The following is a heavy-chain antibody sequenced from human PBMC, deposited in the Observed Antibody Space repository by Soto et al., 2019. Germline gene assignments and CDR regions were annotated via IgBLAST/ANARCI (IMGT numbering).Heavy chain of an antibody. J-gene: IGHJ6*03. V-gene: IGHV3-23*01. CDR1: GFTFSSYA. Sequence: GGSLRLSCAASGFTFSSYAMSWVRQAPGKGLEWVSAISGSGGSTYYADSVKGRFTISRDNSKNTLYLQMNSLRAEDTAVYYCAKDPTGARGYYYYYYMDGWGKGTTVTVSS. D-gene: IGHD3-10*01. CDR2: ISGSGGST. CDR3: AKDPTGARGYYYYYYMDG.